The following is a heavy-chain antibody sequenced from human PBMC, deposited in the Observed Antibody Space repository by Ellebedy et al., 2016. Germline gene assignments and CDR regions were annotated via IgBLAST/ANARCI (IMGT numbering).Heavy chain of an antibody. CDR3: ARADVDYYYGMDV. J-gene: IGHJ6*02. Sequence: SETLSLTXTVSGGSISSSSYYWGWIRQHPGKGLEWIGYIYYSGSTYYNPSLKSRVTISVDTSKNQFSLKLSSVTAADTAVYYCARADVDYYYGMDVWGQGTTVTVSS. V-gene: IGHV4-31*03. CDR2: IYYSGST. CDR1: GGSISSSSYY. D-gene: IGHD5-12*01.